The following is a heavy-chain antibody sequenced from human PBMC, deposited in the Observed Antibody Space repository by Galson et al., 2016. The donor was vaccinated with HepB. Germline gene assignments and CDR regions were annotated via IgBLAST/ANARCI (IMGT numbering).Heavy chain of an antibody. V-gene: IGHV3-23*01. CDR3: AKVGTGWYYFDY. Sequence: SLRLSCAASGFIFSDYAMSWVRQAPGKGLEWVSVISGRDRIPYYADSVKGRYTISRDDSRNTLYLQINRLRVEDTAVYYCAKVGTGWYYFDYWGQGTLVTVSS. D-gene: IGHD6-19*01. CDR1: GFIFSDYA. CDR2: ISGRDRIP. J-gene: IGHJ4*02.